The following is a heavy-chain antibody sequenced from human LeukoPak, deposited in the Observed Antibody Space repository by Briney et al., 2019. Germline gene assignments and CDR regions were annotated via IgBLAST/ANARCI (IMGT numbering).Heavy chain of an antibody. CDR1: GGSISSTNW. CDR2: IYRSGTT. J-gene: IGHJ5*02. V-gene: IGHV4-4*02. D-gene: IGHD6-6*01. CDR3: ARPTARLGWFDP. Sequence: SETLSLTCAVSGGSISSTNWWSWVRPPPGKGLEWIGEIYRSGTTNYKPSLKSRVTISLDKSRNHFSLKLTSVTAADTAVYYCARPTARLGWFDPWGQGTLVTVSS.